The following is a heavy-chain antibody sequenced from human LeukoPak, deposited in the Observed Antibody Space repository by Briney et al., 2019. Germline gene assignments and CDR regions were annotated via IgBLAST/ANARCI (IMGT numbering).Heavy chain of an antibody. CDR1: GFDLSTYL. Sequence: GGSLRLSCAASGFDLSTYLMHWVRQAPGKGLVWVSRINTDGRSTNYADSVKGRFIISRDDAKNSLYLQMNSLRAEDTALYYCARDQRGGTYSDYWGQGTLVTVSS. CDR2: INTDGRST. D-gene: IGHD1-26*01. CDR3: ARDQRGGTYSDY. J-gene: IGHJ4*02. V-gene: IGHV3-74*01.